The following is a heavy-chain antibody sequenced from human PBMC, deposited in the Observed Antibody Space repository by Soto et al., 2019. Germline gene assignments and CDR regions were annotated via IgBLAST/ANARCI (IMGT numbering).Heavy chain of an antibody. Sequence: GGSLRLSCAASGFTFSSCAMSWVRQAPGKGLEWVSAISGSGGGTYYADSVKGRFTISRDNSKNTLFLQVNGLSADDTAVYFCSKNPAARPYYYYGMDVWGQGTTVTVSS. CDR3: SKNPAARPYYYYGMDV. V-gene: IGHV3-23*01. CDR2: ISGSGGGT. J-gene: IGHJ6*02. CDR1: GFTFSSCA. D-gene: IGHD2-2*02.